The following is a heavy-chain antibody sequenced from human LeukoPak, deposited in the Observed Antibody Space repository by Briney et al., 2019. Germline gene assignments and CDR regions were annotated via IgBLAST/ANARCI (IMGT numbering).Heavy chain of an antibody. CDR3: ASQNGYSYGYDFDY. D-gene: IGHD5-18*01. Sequence: SETLSLTCTVSGGSISSYYWSWIRQPPGKGLEWIGYIYYSGSTYYNPSLKSRVTISVDTSKNQSSLKLSSVTAADTAVYYCASQNGYSYGYDFDYWGQGTLVTVSS. CDR1: GGSISSYY. J-gene: IGHJ4*02. V-gene: IGHV4-59*04. CDR2: IYYSGST.